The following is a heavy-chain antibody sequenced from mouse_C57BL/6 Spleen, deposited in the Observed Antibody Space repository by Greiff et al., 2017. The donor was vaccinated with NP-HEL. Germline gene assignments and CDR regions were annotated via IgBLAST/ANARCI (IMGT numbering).Heavy chain of an antibody. CDR2: IDPSDSYT. J-gene: IGHJ4*01. V-gene: IGHV1-69*01. Sequence: QVHVKQPGAELVMPGASVKLSCKASGYTFTSYWMHWVKQRPGQGLEWIGEIDPSDSYTNYNQKFKGKSTLTVDKSSSTAYMQLSSLTSEDSAVYYCARSLRGYYAMDYWGQGTSVTVSS. CDR3: ARSLRGYYAMDY. CDR1: GYTFTSYW. D-gene: IGHD3-3*01.